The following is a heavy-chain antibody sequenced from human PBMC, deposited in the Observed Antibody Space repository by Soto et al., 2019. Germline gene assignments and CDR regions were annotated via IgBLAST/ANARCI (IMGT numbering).Heavy chain of an antibody. D-gene: IGHD6-13*01. CDR3: AGHGGGRIAVTGYKGMDV. J-gene: IGHJ6*02. V-gene: IGHV5-10-1*01. Sequence: PGESLKISCKGSGSSFTSRWITWVRQMPGKGLEWMGRIDPSDSYTSYSPSFQGHVTISVDKSINTVYLRWSSLKASDSAKYYCAGHGGGRIAVTGYKGMDVWGEGTTVTVP. CDR1: GSSFTSRW. CDR2: IDPSDSYT.